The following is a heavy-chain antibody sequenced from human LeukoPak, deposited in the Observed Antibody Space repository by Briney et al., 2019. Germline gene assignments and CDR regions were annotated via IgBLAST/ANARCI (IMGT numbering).Heavy chain of an antibody. CDR2: IRFDGSEK. CDR3: ALGKNFGYHYFDF. CDR1: GFSFSSYG. Sequence: GGSLRLSCVASGFSFSSYGMHWVHRAPGKGLEWMTFIRFDGSEKYYADSVKGRFTISRDYSKNTLFLQMSSLRPEVTAVYYCALGKNFGYHYFDFWGQGALVTVSS. D-gene: IGHD2-2*03. J-gene: IGHJ4*02. V-gene: IGHV3-30*02.